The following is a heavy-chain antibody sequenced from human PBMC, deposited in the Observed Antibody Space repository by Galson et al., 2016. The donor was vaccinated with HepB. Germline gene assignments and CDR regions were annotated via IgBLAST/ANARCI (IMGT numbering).Heavy chain of an antibody. CDR3: ALIRHTGFDN. J-gene: IGHJ4*02. CDR1: GFAVGNAW. CDR2: IKAENAGGTI. V-gene: IGHV3-15*07. Sequence: SLRLSCAASGFAVGNAWMNWVRQAPGKGPEWVGRIKAENAGGTIDYAAPVKGRFTISRDDSKNMMYLEMNSPKNDDTGVYYCALIRHTGFDNWGQGTLVTVSS.